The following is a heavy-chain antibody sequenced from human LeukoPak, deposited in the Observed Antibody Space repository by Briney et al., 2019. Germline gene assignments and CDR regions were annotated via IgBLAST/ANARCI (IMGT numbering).Heavy chain of an antibody. Sequence: GGSLRLSCAASEFTFSSYSMNWVRQAPGKGLEWVSSISSSSSYIYYADSVKGRFTISRDNAKNSLYLQMNSLRAEDTAVYYCATTYYDFWSGSPPYYFDYWGQGTLVTVSS. D-gene: IGHD3-3*01. J-gene: IGHJ4*02. CDR3: ATTYYDFWSGSPPYYFDY. V-gene: IGHV3-21*01. CDR1: EFTFSSYS. CDR2: ISSSSSYI.